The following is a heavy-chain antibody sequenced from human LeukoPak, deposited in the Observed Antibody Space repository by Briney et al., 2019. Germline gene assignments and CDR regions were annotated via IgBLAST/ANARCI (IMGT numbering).Heavy chain of an antibody. CDR1: GFTFSSYE. CDR3: ARDSAGVVVAAKYFQH. V-gene: IGHV3-48*03. D-gene: IGHD2-15*01. CDR2: ISSSGSTI. Sequence: GGSLRLSCAASGFTFSSYEMNWVRQAPGKGLEWVSYISSSGSTIYYADSVKGRFTISRDNAKNSLYLQMNSLRAEDTAVYYCARDSAGVVVAAKYFQHWGQGTLVTVSS. J-gene: IGHJ1*01.